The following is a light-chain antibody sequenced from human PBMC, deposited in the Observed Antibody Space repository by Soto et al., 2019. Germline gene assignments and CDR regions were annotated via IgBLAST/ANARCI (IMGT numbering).Light chain of an antibody. Sequence: EVVLTQSPASLSLSPGERATLSCGASQIVSSNYLAWYQQKPGLAPRLLIYDASTRATGVPDRFRGSGSGTDFTLTINRLEPEDSAVYYCQQYGDSPRGTFGGGTKVAIK. CDR2: DAS. J-gene: IGKJ4*01. V-gene: IGKV3D-20*01. CDR1: QIVSSNY. CDR3: QQYGDSPRGT.